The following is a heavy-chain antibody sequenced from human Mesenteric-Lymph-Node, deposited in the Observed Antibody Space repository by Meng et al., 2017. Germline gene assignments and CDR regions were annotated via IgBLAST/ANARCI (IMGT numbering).Heavy chain of an antibody. J-gene: IGHJ4*02. V-gene: IGHV1-2*04. CDR3: ARIRDDYGNGGLGY. D-gene: IGHD4-17*01. CDR2: INPNSGGT. CDR1: GYTFTGYY. Sequence: ASVKVSCKASGYTFTGYYMHWVRQAPGQGLEWMGRINPNSGGTNYAQKFQGWVTMTRDTSINTAYMEVTRLRSDDTAVYFCARIRDDYGNGGLGYWGRGTLVTVSS.